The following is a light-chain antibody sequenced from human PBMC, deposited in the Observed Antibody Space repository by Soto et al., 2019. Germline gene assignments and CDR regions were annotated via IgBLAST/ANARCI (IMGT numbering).Light chain of an antibody. J-gene: IGKJ4*01. V-gene: IGKV1-12*01. CDR3: EQANSFPPT. CDR1: QHTSDS. CDR2: AAS. Sequence: DVQMTQSPSSVSASVGDRVSITCRASQHTSDSLAWYQQKPGKAPNLLIYAASTLQSGVPSRFSGSGSGTDFTLSISRLQPEDSATYFCEQANSFPPTFGGGTKVEIK.